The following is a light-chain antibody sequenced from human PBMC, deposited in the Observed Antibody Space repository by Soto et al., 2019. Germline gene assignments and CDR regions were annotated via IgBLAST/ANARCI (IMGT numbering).Light chain of an antibody. J-gene: IGKJ1*01. Sequence: DIQMTQSPSSLSASVVDRVTSTCRASQSISSYLNWYQQKPGXAPKRLIYAASSLQSGVPSRFSGSGSGTEFALTISSMQPEDFATYDCLQHNSHPWTFGQGAKVDIK. CDR1: QSISSY. CDR2: AAS. CDR3: LQHNSHPWT. V-gene: IGKV1-17*01.